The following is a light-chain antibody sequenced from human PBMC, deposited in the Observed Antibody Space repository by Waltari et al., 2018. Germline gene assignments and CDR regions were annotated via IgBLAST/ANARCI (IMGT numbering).Light chain of an antibody. V-gene: IGKV3-20*01. J-gene: IGKJ1*01. CDR3: QQHGTLPAT. CDR2: RAS. CDR1: QSVGSSS. Sequence: EIVFTQSPGTASFSPGERVTLSCRASQSVGSSSLAWYQQKPGQAPRLVIYRASKRAAGIPDRCSGSGSGTAFSITISRLEPEDFAVDYCQQHGTLPATFGQGTKVEIK.